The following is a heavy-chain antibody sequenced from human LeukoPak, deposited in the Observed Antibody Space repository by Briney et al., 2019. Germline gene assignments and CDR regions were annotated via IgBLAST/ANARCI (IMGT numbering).Heavy chain of an antibody. D-gene: IGHD6-13*01. V-gene: IGHV3-21*01. J-gene: IGHJ4*02. Sequence: GGSLRLSCAASGFTFSSYSMNWVRQAPGKGLEWVSSISSSSSYIYYADSVKGRFTISRDNAKNSLYLQMNSLRAEDTAVYYCARALSQQQLLRGFVFDYWGQGTLVTVSS. CDR1: GFTFSSYS. CDR2: ISSSSSYI. CDR3: ARALSQQQLLRGFVFDY.